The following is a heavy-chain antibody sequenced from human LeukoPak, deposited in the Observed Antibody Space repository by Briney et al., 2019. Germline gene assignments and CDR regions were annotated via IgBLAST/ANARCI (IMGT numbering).Heavy chain of an antibody. D-gene: IGHD4-17*01. CDR1: GYTFTGYY. J-gene: IGHJ4*02. CDR3: ATLYGDYEVLYY. CDR2: INPNSGGT. Sequence: ASVKVSCKASGYTFTGYYMHWVRQAPGQGLEWMGWINPNSGGTNYAQKFQGRVIMTRDTSISTAYMELSRLRSDDTAVYYCATLYGDYEVLYYWGQGTLVTVSS. V-gene: IGHV1-2*02.